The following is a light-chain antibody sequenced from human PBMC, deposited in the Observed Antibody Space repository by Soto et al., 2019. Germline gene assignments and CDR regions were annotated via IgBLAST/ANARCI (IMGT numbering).Light chain of an antibody. Sequence: QSALTQPASVSGSPGQSMTISCTGTSSDVGAYNYVSWYQQHPGKAPKLMIYEVSNRPSGVSNRFSASKSGHTASLTISGLQAEDEADYYCSSYTNSDTLVFGGGTKLTVL. CDR1: SSDVGAYNY. CDR3: SSYTNSDTLV. CDR2: EVS. V-gene: IGLV2-14*01. J-gene: IGLJ3*02.